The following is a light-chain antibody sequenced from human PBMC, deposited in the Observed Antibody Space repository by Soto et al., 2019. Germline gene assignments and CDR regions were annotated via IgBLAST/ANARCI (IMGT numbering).Light chain of an antibody. J-gene: IGLJ1*01. CDR3: FSKISGFVYG. Sequence: QSAMAQPASGSGSFGKSITISCSGPNTDLGVYGYVSWYQHHPGKAPKLLIYDVNNRPSGISDRFSGSKSGDTASLTISGLQAEDEADYFCFSKISGFVYGFGTGTKVTVL. V-gene: IGLV2-14*01. CDR2: DVN. CDR1: NTDLGVYGY.